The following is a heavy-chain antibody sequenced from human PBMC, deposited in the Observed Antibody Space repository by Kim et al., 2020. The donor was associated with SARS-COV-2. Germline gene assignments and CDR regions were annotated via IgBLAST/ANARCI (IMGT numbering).Heavy chain of an antibody. CDR3: AKDRGYYYYYGMDV. Sequence: ADSVKGRFTISRDNAKNSLYLQVNSLRAEDTALYYCAKDRGYYYYYGMDVWGQGTTVTVSS. J-gene: IGHJ6*02. V-gene: IGHV3-9*01.